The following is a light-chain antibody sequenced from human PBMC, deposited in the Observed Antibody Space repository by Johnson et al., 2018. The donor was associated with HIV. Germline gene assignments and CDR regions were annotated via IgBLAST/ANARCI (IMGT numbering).Light chain of an antibody. Sequence: HSVLTQPASVSAASGQKVNISCSGSNSNIGSYYVSWYQHLPGTAPKLLIYDNTKRPSGIPDRFSGSKSDTSATLGITGLQNGDEAYYYCGKWDSSLSVYVFGTGTKGTVL. CDR1: NSNIGSYY. CDR3: GKWDSSLSVYV. J-gene: IGLJ1*01. V-gene: IGLV1-51*01. CDR2: DNT.